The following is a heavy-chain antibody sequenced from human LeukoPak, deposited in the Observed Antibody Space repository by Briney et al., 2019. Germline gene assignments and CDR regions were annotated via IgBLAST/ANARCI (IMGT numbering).Heavy chain of an antibody. CDR3: GRGRGNGRPENYFDY. J-gene: IGHJ4*02. D-gene: IGHD2-8*01. CDR1: GYTFTSYD. V-gene: IGHV1-8*01. Sequence: ASVKVSCKASGYTFTSYDINWVRQATGQGLEWMGWMNPNSGNTGYVQKFQGRVSMTRNTPISTAYMELSSLRSEDTAVYYCGRGRGNGRPENYFDYWGQGTLVTVSS. CDR2: MNPNSGNT.